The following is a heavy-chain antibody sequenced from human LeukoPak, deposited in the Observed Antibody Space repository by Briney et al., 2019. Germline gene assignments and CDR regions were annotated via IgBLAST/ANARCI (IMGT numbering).Heavy chain of an antibody. D-gene: IGHD3-22*01. CDR2: VNHSGST. Sequence: PSETLSLTCAVYGGSFNGYYWSWIRQPPGKGLEWIGEVNHSGSTNYNPSLKSRVSISVDTSKNHFSLDLSSVTAADSAIYYCARDYRMTMLVDWGQGTLVTVSS. J-gene: IGHJ4*02. CDR3: ARDYRMTMLVD. CDR1: GGSFNGYY. V-gene: IGHV4-34*01.